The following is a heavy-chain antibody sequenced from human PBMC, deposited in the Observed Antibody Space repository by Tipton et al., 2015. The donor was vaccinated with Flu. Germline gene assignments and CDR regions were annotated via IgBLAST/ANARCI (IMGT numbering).Heavy chain of an antibody. CDR1: GYTFTGHY. CDR2: INPDSGDT. V-gene: IGHV1-2*02. CDR3: VRLFRGTYHIDY. J-gene: IGHJ4*02. Sequence: QLVQSGPEVKKPGASVKVSCKASGYTFTGHYMHWVRQAPGQGPEWMGWINPDSGDTKYAQNFQGRVTMTRDTSISTAYMELNRLTSDDTAVYYCVRLFRGTYHIDYWGQGTLVTVSS. D-gene: IGHD1-26*01.